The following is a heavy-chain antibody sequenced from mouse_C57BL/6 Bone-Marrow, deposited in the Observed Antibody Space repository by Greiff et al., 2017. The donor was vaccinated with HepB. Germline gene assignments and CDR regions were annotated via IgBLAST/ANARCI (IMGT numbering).Heavy chain of an antibody. CDR2: IRNKANGYTT. CDR3: ARGQSYYGSSYFDY. CDR1: GFTFTDYY. D-gene: IGHD1-1*01. V-gene: IGHV7-3*01. J-gene: IGHJ2*01. Sequence: EVMLVESGGGLVQPGGSLSLSCAASGFTFTDYYMSWVRQPPGKALEWLGFIRNKANGYTTEYSASVKGRFTISRDNSQSILYLQMNALRAEDSATYYCARGQSYYGSSYFDYWGQGTTLTVSS.